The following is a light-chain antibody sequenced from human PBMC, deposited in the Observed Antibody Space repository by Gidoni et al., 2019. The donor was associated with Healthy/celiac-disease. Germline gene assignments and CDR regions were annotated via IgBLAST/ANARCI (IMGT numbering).Light chain of an antibody. V-gene: IGKV3-11*01. Sequence: EIVLTQSPAPLSLSPGDRATLSCRARQRVSSYLAWYQQKPGQAPTLLIYDASNRATGIPARFSGSGSGTDFTLTISSLEPEDFAVYYCRQRSNWPWTFXXXTKVEIK. J-gene: IGKJ1*01. CDR1: QRVSSY. CDR2: DAS. CDR3: RQRSNWPWT.